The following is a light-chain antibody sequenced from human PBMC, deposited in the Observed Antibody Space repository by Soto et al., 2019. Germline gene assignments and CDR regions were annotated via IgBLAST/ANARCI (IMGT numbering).Light chain of an antibody. Sequence: DIQMTQSPSTLSGSVGDRVTITCRASQTISSWLAWYQQKPGKAPKLLIYKASTLKSGVPPRFSGSGSGTEFTLTISSLQPDDFATYYCQQYNSYPYTFGQGTRLEIK. CDR3: QQYNSYPYT. CDR2: KAS. V-gene: IGKV1-5*03. J-gene: IGKJ5*01. CDR1: QTISSW.